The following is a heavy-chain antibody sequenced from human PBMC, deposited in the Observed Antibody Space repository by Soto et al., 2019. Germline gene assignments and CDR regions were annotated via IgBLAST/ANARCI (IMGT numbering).Heavy chain of an antibody. CDR2: IYWDDQK. Sequence: QITLKESGPTLVKPTQTLTLTCTFSGFSFTTYGVGVGWIRQAPGKAPEWLALIYWDDQKTFSSSLDSRLTITKDTSKDPVVLTITNMDPVDTATYYCTKKGQYHDSSACGRDCYMDVWGKGTTVTVSS. CDR3: TKKGQYHDSSACGRDCYMDV. J-gene: IGHJ6*04. D-gene: IGHD2-2*01. CDR1: GFSFTTYGVG. V-gene: IGHV2-5*02.